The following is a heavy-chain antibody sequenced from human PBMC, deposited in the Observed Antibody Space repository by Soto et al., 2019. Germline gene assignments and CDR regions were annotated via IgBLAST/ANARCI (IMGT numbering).Heavy chain of an antibody. V-gene: IGHV4-39*07. Sequence: ETLSLTCTVSGGSISSSHYYWGWIRQPPGKGLEWIGSIYNSGSTNYNPSLKSRVTISVDTSKNQFSLKLSSVTAADTAVYYCARDWGYCSGGSCYSGFFFDYWGQGTLVTVSS. CDR3: ARDWGYCSGGSCYSGFFFDY. D-gene: IGHD2-15*01. CDR2: IYNSGST. J-gene: IGHJ4*02. CDR1: GGSISSSHYY.